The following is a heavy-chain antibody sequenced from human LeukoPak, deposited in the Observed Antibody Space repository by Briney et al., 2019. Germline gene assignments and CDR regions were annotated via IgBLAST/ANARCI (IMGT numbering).Heavy chain of an antibody. Sequence: PSETPSLTCTVSGGSISTNYYWGWIRQPPGKGLEWIGSIYYRGSTYYNPSLKSRVTISVDTSKNQFSLKLSSVTAADTAVYYCARQHWPTVKFDYWGQGTLVTVSS. D-gene: IGHD4-17*01. CDR2: IYYRGST. CDR3: ARQHWPTVKFDY. V-gene: IGHV4-39*01. J-gene: IGHJ4*02. CDR1: GGSISTNYY.